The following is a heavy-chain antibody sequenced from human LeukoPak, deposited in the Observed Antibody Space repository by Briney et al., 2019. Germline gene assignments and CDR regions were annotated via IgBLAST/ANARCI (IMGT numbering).Heavy chain of an antibody. CDR3: ARGGTMVRGVKWYWFDP. D-gene: IGHD3-10*01. Sequence: GASVKVSCKASGYTFTSYDINWVRQATGQGLEWMGWMNPNSGNTGYAQKFQGRVTMTRNTSISTAYMELSSLRSEDTAVYYCARGGTMVRGVKWYWFDPWGQGTLVTVSS. V-gene: IGHV1-8*01. CDR2: MNPNSGNT. CDR1: GYTFTSYD. J-gene: IGHJ5*02.